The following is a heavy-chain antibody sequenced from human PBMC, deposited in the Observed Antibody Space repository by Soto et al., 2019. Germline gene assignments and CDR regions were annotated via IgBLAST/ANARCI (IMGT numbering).Heavy chain of an antibody. CDR3: AKGAVAGTPTSYYYYGMDV. CDR1: GGTFRTYA. D-gene: IGHD6-19*01. Sequence: QVQLLQSGAGVKKPGASVRVSCEASGGTFRTYAISWVRQAPGQGLEWMGGIIPIFGTGNYEQEVQGRVTSTVDESTTNVDIDLRSRITKDTDVSYCAKGAVAGTPTSYYYYGMDVWGQGTTVSVSS. J-gene: IGHJ6*01. V-gene: IGHV1-69*12. CDR2: IIPIFGTG.